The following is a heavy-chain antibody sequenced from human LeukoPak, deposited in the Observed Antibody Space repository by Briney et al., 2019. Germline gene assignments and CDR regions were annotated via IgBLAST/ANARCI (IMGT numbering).Heavy chain of an antibody. D-gene: IGHD3-10*01. CDR2: MYYSGST. J-gene: IGHJ4*02. V-gene: IGHV4-59*01. Sequence: SESLSLTCTVSGDSISSYYWSWIRQPPGKGLEWIGIMYYSGSTNYNPSLKSRVTTSVDTSKNQFSLKLTSVTAADTAVYYCAGMYYYGSGGYYFDYWGQGTLVTVSS. CDR3: AGMYYYGSGGYYFDY. CDR1: GDSISSYY.